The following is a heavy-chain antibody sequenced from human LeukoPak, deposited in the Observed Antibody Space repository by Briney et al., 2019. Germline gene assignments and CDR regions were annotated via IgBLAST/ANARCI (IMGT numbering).Heavy chain of an antibody. V-gene: IGHV4-34*01. D-gene: IGHD2-21*01. CDR3: ARVGYYPDYYMDV. J-gene: IGHJ6*03. Sequence: PSETLSLTCAVYGGSFSGYYWSCIRQPPGKGLEWIGEINHSGSTYSNPSLKSRVTISVDTSKNQFSLNLSSVTAADTAVYYCARVGYYPDYYMDVWGKGTTVTVSS. CDR1: GGSFSGYY. CDR2: INHSGST.